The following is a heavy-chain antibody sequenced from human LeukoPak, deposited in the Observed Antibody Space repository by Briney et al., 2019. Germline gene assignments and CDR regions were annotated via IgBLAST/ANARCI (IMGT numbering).Heavy chain of an antibody. V-gene: IGHV4-39*07. Sequence: SETLSLTCTVSSGSISSSSYYWGWIRQPPGKGLEWIGSIYYSGSTYYNPSLKSRVTISVDTSKNQFSLKLSSVTAADTAVYYCARDQTGTTGGFDPWGQGTLVTVSS. CDR2: IYYSGST. J-gene: IGHJ5*02. D-gene: IGHD1-7*01. CDR3: ARDQTGTTGGFDP. CDR1: SGSISSSSYY.